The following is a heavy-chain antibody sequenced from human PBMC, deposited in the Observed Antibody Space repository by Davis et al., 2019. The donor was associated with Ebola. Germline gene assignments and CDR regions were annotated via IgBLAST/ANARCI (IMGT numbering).Heavy chain of an antibody. J-gene: IGHJ4*02. D-gene: IGHD3-16*01. CDR3: AREADWGQLDY. CDR2: IWYDGSNK. Sequence: GESLKISCAASGFTFSSYAMHWVRQAPGKGLEWVAVIWYDGSNKYYADSVKGRFTISRDNSKNTLYLQMNSLRAEDTAVYYCAREADWGQLDYWGQGTLVTVSS. V-gene: IGHV3-33*08. CDR1: GFTFSSYA.